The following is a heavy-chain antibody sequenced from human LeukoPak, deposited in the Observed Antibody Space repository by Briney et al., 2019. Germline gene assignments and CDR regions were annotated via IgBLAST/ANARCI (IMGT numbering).Heavy chain of an antibody. V-gene: IGHV3-48*02. CDR3: ARVVGGYGTKGSYFDY. CDR2: ISSSISTI. J-gene: IGHJ4*02. D-gene: IGHD5-12*01. CDR1: GFTFSFYG. Sequence: PGGSLRLSCAASGFTFSFYGMHWVRQAPGKGLEWVSYISSSISTIYYADSVKGRFTISRDNAKNSLYLQMNSLRDEDTAVYYCARVVGGYGTKGSYFDYWGQGTLVTVSS.